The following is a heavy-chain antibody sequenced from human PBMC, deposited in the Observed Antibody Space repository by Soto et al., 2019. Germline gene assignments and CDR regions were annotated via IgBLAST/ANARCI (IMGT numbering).Heavy chain of an antibody. CDR1: GSTFSSYA. J-gene: IGHJ3*02. Sequence: LRLSCAASGSTFSSYAMSWVRQAPGKGLEWVSAISGSGGSTYYADSVKGRFTISGDNSKNTLYLQMNSLRAEDTAVYYCAKDVRTQEKNIWGQGTMVTVSS. CDR3: AKDVRTQEKNI. V-gene: IGHV3-23*01. CDR2: ISGSGGST.